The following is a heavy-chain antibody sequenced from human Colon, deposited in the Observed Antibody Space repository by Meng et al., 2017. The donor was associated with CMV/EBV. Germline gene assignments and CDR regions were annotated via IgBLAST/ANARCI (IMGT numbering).Heavy chain of an antibody. CDR1: GFTVSSNY. CDR2: IYSGGST. V-gene: IGHV3-66*02. CDR3: ARVGFRELWENWFDP. Sequence: GGSLRLSCAASGFTVSSNYMSWVRQAPGKGLEWVSVIYSGGSTYYADSVKGRFTISRDNSQNTLYLQMNSLRAEDTAVYYCARVGFRELWENWFDPWGQGTLVTVSS. D-gene: IGHD3-10*01. J-gene: IGHJ5*02.